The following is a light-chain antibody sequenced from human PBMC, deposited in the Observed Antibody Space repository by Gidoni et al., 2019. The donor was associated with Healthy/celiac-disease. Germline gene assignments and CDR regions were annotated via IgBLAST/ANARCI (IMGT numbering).Light chain of an antibody. Sequence: EIVLTQYPGTLSLSPGERATLSCRASQSVSSSYLAWYQPKPGQAPRLLIYGESSRATGMPDRFSGSGSGTDFTLTISRLEPEDFAVYYCQQYGSSPPVTFGQGTRLEIK. CDR2: GES. V-gene: IGKV3-20*01. CDR3: QQYGSSPPVT. CDR1: QSVSSSY. J-gene: IGKJ5*01.